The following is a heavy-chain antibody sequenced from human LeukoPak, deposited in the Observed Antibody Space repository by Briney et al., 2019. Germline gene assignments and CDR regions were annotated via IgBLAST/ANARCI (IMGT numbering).Heavy chain of an antibody. CDR1: GFTFSDYY. CDR2: ISSSSSYT. D-gene: IGHD2-21*02. V-gene: IGHV3-11*05. CDR3: ARDAIGVVTASDYYYYGMDV. Sequence: GGSLRLSCPASGFTFSDYYTSWMRQAPGKGLEWVSYISSSSSYTNYADSVKGRFTISRDNAKNSLYLQMNSLRAEDTAVYYCARDAIGVVTASDYYYYGMDVWGQGTTVTVSS. J-gene: IGHJ6*02.